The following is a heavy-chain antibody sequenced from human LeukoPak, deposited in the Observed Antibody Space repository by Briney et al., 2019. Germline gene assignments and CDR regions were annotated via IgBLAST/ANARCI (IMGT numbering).Heavy chain of an antibody. CDR2: INGDGSIT. D-gene: IGHD1-1*01. V-gene: IGHV3-74*01. CDR3: ARPRYSTLRCYY. CDR1: GFSFSTYW. Sequence: PGGSLRLSCAASGFSFSTYWMHWVRQAPGKGLVWVSRINGDGSITNYADSVKGRVTISRDNAKNTLFLQMNTLRAEDTAVYFCARPRYSTLRCYYCCQGTTVAVSS. J-gene: IGHJ4*02.